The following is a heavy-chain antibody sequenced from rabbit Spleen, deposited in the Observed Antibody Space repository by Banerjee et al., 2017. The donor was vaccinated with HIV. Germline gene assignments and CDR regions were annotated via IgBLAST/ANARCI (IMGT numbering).Heavy chain of an antibody. V-gene: IGHV1S40*01. Sequence: QSLEESGGDLVKPGASLTLTCTASGFDLSDYYYMYWVRQAPGKGLEWIGCIYTGGSGGVSYASWTKGRFTISKTSSTTVTLQMTGLTAADTATYFCGRSSDAGYAAYGYGFNLWGPGTLVTVS. CDR1: GFDLSDYYY. D-gene: IGHD3-1*01. CDR3: GRSSDAGYAAYGYGFNL. J-gene: IGHJ4*01. CDR2: IYTGGSGGV.